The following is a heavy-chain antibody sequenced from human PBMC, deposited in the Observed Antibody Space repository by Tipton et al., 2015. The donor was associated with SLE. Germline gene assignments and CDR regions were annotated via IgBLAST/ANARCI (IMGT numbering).Heavy chain of an antibody. CDR1: GGSISSAY. D-gene: IGHD3-22*01. Sequence: TLSLSCTVSGGSISSAYWSWIRQPAGKGLEWIGRIYPSGSANYNPSLKSRVTISVDTSKNQFSLKLSSVTAADTAVYYCARRPYVSSGYFFDYWGQGTLVTVSS. J-gene: IGHJ4*02. CDR2: IYPSGSA. CDR3: ARRPYVSSGYFFDY. V-gene: IGHV4-4*07.